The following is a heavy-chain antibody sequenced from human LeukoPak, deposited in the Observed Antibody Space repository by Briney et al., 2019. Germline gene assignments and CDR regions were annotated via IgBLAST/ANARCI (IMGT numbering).Heavy chain of an antibody. CDR1: GFTFIDYA. D-gene: IGHD3-22*01. Sequence: GGSLRLSCAVSGFTFIDYALSWVRQAPGKGLEWISTISSSGRSTYYADSVKGRFTISRDNSKNTLYLQMNSLRAEDTAVYYCAKRDYFDDISGLPSNLIGYYFACGGQRSLVTVSS. J-gene: IGHJ4*02. CDR2: ISSSGRST. CDR3: AKRDYFDDISGLPSNLIGYYFAC. V-gene: IGHV3-23*01.